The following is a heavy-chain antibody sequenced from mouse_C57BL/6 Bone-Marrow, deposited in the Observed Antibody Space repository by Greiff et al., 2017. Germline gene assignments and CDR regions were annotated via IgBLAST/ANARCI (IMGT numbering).Heavy chain of an antibody. CDR3: ARHYYYAMDY. CDR1: GFTFSSYT. Sequence: EVHLVESGGGLVKPGGSLKLSCAASGFTFSSYTMSWVRQTPEKRLEWVATISGGGGNTYYPDSVKGRFTISRDNAKNTLYLQMSSLRSEDTALYYCARHYYYAMDYWGQGTSVTVSS. J-gene: IGHJ4*01. V-gene: IGHV5-9*01. CDR2: ISGGGGNT.